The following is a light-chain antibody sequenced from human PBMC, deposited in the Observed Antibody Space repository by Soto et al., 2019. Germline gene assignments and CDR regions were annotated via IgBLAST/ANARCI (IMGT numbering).Light chain of an antibody. CDR1: QSVSSY. CDR2: HAS. V-gene: IGKV3-11*01. J-gene: IGKJ2*01. CDR3: QQRANWSQT. Sequence: EIVSTHSPATLSLSPGERATLSCRASQSVSSYLAGYQQKPGQAPRLLIYHASKRATGMPARFSGSGSGTAFTLTISSLEPEDSTIYYCQQRANWSQTFGQGTKLEIK.